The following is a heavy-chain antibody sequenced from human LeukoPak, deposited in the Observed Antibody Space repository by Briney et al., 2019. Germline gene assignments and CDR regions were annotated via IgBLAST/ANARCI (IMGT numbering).Heavy chain of an antibody. CDR2: IIPIFGTA. Sequence: SVKVSCKASGGTFSSYATSWVRQAPGQGLEWMGGIIPIFGTANYAQKFQGRVTITADESTSTAYMELSSLRSEDTAVYYCARNPGFGELFLGAFDIWGQGTMVTVSS. CDR1: GGTFSSYA. D-gene: IGHD3-10*01. J-gene: IGHJ3*02. CDR3: ARNPGFGELFLGAFDI. V-gene: IGHV1-69*13.